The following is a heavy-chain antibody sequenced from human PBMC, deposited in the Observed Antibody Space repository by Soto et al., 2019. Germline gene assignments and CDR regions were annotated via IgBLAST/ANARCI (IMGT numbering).Heavy chain of an antibody. CDR2: IIPIFGTA. Sequence: SVKVSCKASGGTFSSYAISWVRQAPGQGLEWMGGIIPIFGTANYAQKFQGRVTITADESTSTAYMELSSLRSEDTAVYYCARARRDGYNHWIYFDYWGQGTLVTVSS. J-gene: IGHJ4*02. D-gene: IGHD5-12*01. CDR3: ARARRDGYNHWIYFDY. CDR1: GGTFSSYA. V-gene: IGHV1-69*13.